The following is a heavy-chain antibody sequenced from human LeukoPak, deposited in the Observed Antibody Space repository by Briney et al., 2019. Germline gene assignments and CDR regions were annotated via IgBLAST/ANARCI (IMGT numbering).Heavy chain of an antibody. CDR1: GGSISSYY. D-gene: IGHD3-22*01. Sequence: SETLSLTCTVSGGSISSYYRSWIRQPPGKGLEWIGCIYYSGSTNYNPSLKSRVTTSVDTSKNQFSLKLSSVTAADTAVYYCARVDNYYGMDVWGQGTTVTASS. CDR2: IYYSGST. CDR3: ARVDNYYGMDV. J-gene: IGHJ6*02. V-gene: IGHV4-59*01.